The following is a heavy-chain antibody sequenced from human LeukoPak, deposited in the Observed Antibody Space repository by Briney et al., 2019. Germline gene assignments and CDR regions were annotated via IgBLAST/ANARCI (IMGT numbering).Heavy chain of an antibody. CDR1: GFTFSSYS. J-gene: IGHJ6*02. D-gene: IGHD6-13*01. V-gene: IGHV3-48*02. CDR2: ISSSSSTI. Sequence: GSLRLSCAASGFTFSSYSMNWVRQAPGKGLEWVSYISSSSSTIYYADSVKGRFTISRDNAKNSLYLQMNSLRDEDTAVYYCAGIAAAGTYYYYYGMDVWGQGTTVTVSS. CDR3: AGIAAAGTYYYYYGMDV.